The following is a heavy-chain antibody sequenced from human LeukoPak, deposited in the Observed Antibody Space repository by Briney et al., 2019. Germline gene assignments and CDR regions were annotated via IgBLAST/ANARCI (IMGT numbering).Heavy chain of an antibody. D-gene: IGHD2-21*02. Sequence: SETLSLTCTVSGGSISSGSYYWSWIRQPAGKGLEWIGRIYTSGGTNYNPSLKSRVTISVDTSKNQFSLKLSSVTAADTAVYYCARLQILRRYCGGDCYAKGYFDYWGQGTLVTVSS. V-gene: IGHV4-61*02. CDR2: IYTSGGT. CDR1: GGSISSGSYY. J-gene: IGHJ4*02. CDR3: ARLQILRRYCGGDCYAKGYFDY.